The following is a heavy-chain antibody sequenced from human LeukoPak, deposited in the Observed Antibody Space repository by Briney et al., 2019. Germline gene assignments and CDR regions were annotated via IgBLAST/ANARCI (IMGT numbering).Heavy chain of an antibody. CDR1: GFTFGDYA. Sequence: GGSLRLSCTASGFTFGDYAMSWVRQAPGKGLEWVGFIRSKAYGGTTEYAASVKGRFTISRDDSKSIAYLQMNSLKTEDTAVYYCTRTYYYGSGGERFDPWGQGTLVTVSS. CDR2: IRSKAYGGTT. D-gene: IGHD3-10*01. V-gene: IGHV3-49*04. CDR3: TRTYYYGSGGERFDP. J-gene: IGHJ5*02.